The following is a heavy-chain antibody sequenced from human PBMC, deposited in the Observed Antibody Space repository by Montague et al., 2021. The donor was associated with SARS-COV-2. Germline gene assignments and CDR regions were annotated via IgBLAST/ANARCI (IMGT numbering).Heavy chain of an antibody. CDR2: IYYSGST. D-gene: IGHD6-13*01. V-gene: IGHV4-59*08. CDR1: GGSISSYY. Sequence: SETLSLTCTVSGGSISSYYWSWIRQPPGKGLEWIGYIYYSGSTXXXPSXXXRVTISVDTSKNQFSLKLSSVTAADTAVYYCARYSRRISSSWSEGYFDYWGQGTRVTVSS. CDR3: ARYSRRISSSWSEGYFDY. J-gene: IGHJ4*02.